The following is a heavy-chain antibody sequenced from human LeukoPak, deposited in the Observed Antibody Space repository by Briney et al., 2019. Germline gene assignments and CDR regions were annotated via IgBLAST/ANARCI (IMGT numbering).Heavy chain of an antibody. CDR2: MNPKTGRT. V-gene: IGHV1-8*02. D-gene: IGHD1-26*01. Sequence: ASVKVSCKASGYTFTGYYMHWVRQAPGQGFEWMGWMNPKTGRTGFAQKFRGRFTMTRNISINTAYLEVTNLRFEDTALYYCVTGVPWDWGQGSLITVSS. CDR3: VTGVPWD. CDR1: GYTFTGYY. J-gene: IGHJ4*02.